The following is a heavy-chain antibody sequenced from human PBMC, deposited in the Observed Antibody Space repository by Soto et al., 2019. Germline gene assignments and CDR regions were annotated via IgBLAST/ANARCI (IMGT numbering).Heavy chain of an antibody. CDR2: ITTINTT. J-gene: IGHJ4*02. CDR3: ARRQRGYSSPLDY. CDR1: GFIFSVYY. D-gene: IGHD5-18*01. V-gene: IGHV3-11*01. Sequence: PGGSLRLSCAASGFIFSVYYMTWIRQAPGKGLEWVAYITTINTTYYAASVKGRFTISRDNAENSLFLHMDSMRAEDTAVYYCARRQRGYSSPLDYWGQGTLVTVSS.